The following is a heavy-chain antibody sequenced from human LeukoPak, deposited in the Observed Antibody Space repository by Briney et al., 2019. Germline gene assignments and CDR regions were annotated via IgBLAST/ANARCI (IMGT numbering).Heavy chain of an antibody. V-gene: IGHV4-4*02. CDR3: ARGGGYYFDY. Sequence: PSGTLSLTCGVFGGSISSENWWNWVRQPPGKGLEWIGETYHAGHINYNPSLKTRVTISMDKSKNQLYLKVTSVTAADTAVYYCARGGGYYFDYWGQGILVAVSS. J-gene: IGHJ4*02. CDR2: TYHAGHI. D-gene: IGHD5-12*01. CDR1: GGSISSENW.